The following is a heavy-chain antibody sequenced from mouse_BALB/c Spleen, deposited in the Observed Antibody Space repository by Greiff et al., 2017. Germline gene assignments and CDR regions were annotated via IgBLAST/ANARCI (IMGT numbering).Heavy chain of an antibody. Sequence: LQQPGSELVRPGASVKLSCKASGYTFTSYWMHWVKQRPGLGLEWIGNIYPGSGSTNYDEKFKSKATLTVDTSSSTAYMQLSSLTSEDSAVYYCTRSNYGYPFAYWGQGTLVTVSA. J-gene: IGHJ3*01. CDR2: IYPGSGST. CDR1: GYTFTSYW. V-gene: IGHV1S22*01. CDR3: TRSNYGYPFAY. D-gene: IGHD1-2*01.